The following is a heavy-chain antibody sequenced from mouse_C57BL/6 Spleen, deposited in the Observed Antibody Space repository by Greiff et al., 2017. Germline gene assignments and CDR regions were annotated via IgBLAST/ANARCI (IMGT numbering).Heavy chain of an antibody. Sequence: QVQLQQPGTELVKPGASVKLSCKASGYTFTSYWMHWVKQRPGQGLEWIGNINPSNGGTNYNEKFKSKATLTVDKSSSTAYMQLSSLTSEDSAVYYCARKGPHYGNLPYYAMDYWGQGTSVTVSS. V-gene: IGHV1-53*01. CDR2: INPSNGGT. J-gene: IGHJ4*01. D-gene: IGHD2-1*01. CDR1: GYTFTSYW. CDR3: ARKGPHYGNLPYYAMDY.